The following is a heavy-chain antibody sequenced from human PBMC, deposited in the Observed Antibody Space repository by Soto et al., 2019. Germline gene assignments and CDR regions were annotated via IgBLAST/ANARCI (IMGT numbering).Heavy chain of an antibody. V-gene: IGHV6-1*01. Sequence: SQSLSLTCAISGDSVSSNSAAWNWIRQSPSRGLEWLGRTYYRAKWFNDYAVSVKSRITISPDTSKNQFSLQLNSVTPEDTAVYYCARDRAGSGRTDFDYWGQGTLVTVSS. CDR1: GDSVSSNSAA. D-gene: IGHD6-19*01. CDR3: ARDRAGSGRTDFDY. CDR2: TYYRAKWFN. J-gene: IGHJ4*02.